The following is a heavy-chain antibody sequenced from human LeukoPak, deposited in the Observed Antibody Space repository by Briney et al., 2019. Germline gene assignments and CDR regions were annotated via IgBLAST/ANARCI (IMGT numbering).Heavy chain of an antibody. Sequence: GGSLRLSCAASGFTVSSNYMSWVRQAPGKGLEWVSVIYSGGSTYYADSVKGRFTISRDNPKNTLYLQMNSLRAEDTAVYYCARSPPPYYYYYGMDVWGQGTTVTVSS. V-gene: IGHV3-53*01. CDR3: ARSPPPYYYYYGMDV. J-gene: IGHJ6*02. CDR2: IYSGGST. CDR1: GFTVSSNY.